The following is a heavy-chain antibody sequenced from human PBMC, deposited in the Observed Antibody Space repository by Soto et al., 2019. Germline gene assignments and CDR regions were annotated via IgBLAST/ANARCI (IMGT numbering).Heavy chain of an antibody. CDR2: INHSGST. CDR3: ARGYYGSESGGYYFDY. D-gene: IGHD3-10*01. CDR1: GGSFSGYY. V-gene: IGHV4-34*01. Sequence: RSLTCAVYGGSFSGYYWSWIRQPPGKGLEWIGEINHSGSTNYNPSLKSRVTISVDTSKNQFSLSLSSVTAADTAVYYCARGYYGSESGGYYFDYWGQGTLVTVSS. J-gene: IGHJ4*02.